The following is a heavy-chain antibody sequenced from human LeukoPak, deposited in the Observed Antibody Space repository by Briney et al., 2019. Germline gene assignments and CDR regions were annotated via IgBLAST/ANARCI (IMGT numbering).Heavy chain of an antibody. CDR3: AKKSSSGYSPYDY. J-gene: IGHJ4*02. CDR1: GFTFRSHA. V-gene: IGHV3-23*01. D-gene: IGHD3-22*01. CDR2: IYENGGTT. Sequence: GGSLRLSCVGSGFTFRSHAMSWVRQAPEKGLEFVSGIYENGGTTYYADSVKGRFTISRDNSKNTLYLQMNSLRAEDTAVYYCAKKSSSGYSPYDYWGQGTLVTVSS.